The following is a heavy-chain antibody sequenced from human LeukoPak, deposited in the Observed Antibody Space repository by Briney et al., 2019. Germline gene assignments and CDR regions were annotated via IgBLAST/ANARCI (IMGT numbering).Heavy chain of an antibody. J-gene: IGHJ4*02. CDR2: MNPNSGNT. CDR1: GYTFTSYD. D-gene: IGHD5-12*01. Sequence: ASVKVSCKASGYTFTSYDINWVRQATGQGLEWMGWMNPNSGNTGYAQKFQGRVTMTEDTSTDTAYMELSSLRSEDTAVYYCAALVATPPYFDYWGQGTLVTVSS. V-gene: IGHV1-8*01. CDR3: AALVATPPYFDY.